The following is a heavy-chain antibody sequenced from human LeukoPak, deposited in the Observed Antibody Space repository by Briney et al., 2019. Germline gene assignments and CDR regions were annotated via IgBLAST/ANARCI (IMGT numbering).Heavy chain of an antibody. Sequence: VGSLRLSCAASGVTFSGHSMHWVRQAPGKGLVWVSGISRDGTITNYADAVKGRFTISRDNAKNTLYLQMNSLRVEDTAVYSCARGWYGPDSCGQGTLVTVSS. J-gene: IGHJ5*01. V-gene: IGHV3-74*01. D-gene: IGHD1-14*01. CDR3: ARGWYGPDS. CDR2: ISRDGTIT. CDR1: GVTFSGHS.